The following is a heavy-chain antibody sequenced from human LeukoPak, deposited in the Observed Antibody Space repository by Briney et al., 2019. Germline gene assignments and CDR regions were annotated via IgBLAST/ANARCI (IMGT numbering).Heavy chain of an antibody. V-gene: IGHV3-74*01. CDR2: INVDGSTT. D-gene: IGHD1-7*01. Sequence: GGSLRLSCAASGFTFNTYWMHWVRQAPGKGLVWVSRINVDGSTTTYADSVKGRFTISRDNAKNTLYLQMNSLRAEDTPQYYCTKTITVIHGYFDSWGQGTLVTVSS. CDR3: TKTITVIHGYFDS. CDR1: GFTFNTYW. J-gene: IGHJ4*02.